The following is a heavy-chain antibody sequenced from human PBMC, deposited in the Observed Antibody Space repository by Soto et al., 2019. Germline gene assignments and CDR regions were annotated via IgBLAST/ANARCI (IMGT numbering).Heavy chain of an antibody. Sequence: QVHLVQSGAEVKKPGASVKVSCKGSGYGFTTYGITWVRQAPGQGLEWMAWISAHNGNTNYAQKFQCRVTVTRDTSTSTAFIELRSMRSDHTIVYNCARGRYGDYSGQGALVTVSS. D-gene: IGHD1-1*01. J-gene: IGHJ4*02. CDR1: GYGFTTYG. CDR3: ARGRYGDY. CDR2: ISAHNGNT. V-gene: IGHV1-18*01.